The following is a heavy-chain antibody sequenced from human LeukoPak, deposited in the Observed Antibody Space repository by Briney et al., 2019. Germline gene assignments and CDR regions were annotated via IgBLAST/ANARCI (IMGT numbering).Heavy chain of an antibody. J-gene: IGHJ4*02. CDR1: GYSFTSYW. D-gene: IGHD6-13*01. CDR3: ARRGIAAAGIGLNYFDY. CDR2: IYPGDPDT. V-gene: IGHV5-51*01. Sequence: GESLKISCKGSGYSFTSYWIGWVRQMPGKGLEWMGIIYPGDPDTRYSPSFQGQVTISADKSISTAYLQWSSLKASDTAMYYCARRGIAAAGIGLNYFDYWGQGTLVTVSS.